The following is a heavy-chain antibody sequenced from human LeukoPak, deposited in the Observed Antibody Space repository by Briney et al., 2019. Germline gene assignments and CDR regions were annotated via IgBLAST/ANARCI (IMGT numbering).Heavy chain of an antibody. CDR3: ARVLRRFLEWTFDY. CDR1: GYTFTGYY. J-gene: IGHJ4*02. D-gene: IGHD3-3*01. V-gene: IGHV1-2*06. CDR2: INPNSGGT. Sequence: ASVKVSCKASGYTFTGYYMHWVRQAPGQGLEWMGRINPNSGGTNYAQKFKGRVTMTRDTSISTAYMELSRLRSDDTAVYYCARVLRRFLEWTFDYWGQGTLVTVSS.